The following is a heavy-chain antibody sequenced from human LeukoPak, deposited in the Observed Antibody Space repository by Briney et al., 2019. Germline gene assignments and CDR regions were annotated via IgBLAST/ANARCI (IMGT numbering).Heavy chain of an antibody. Sequence: GGSLRLSCAASGFTFSSYAMHWVRQAPGKGLEWVAVISYDGSNKYYADSVKGRSTISRDNSKNTLYLQMNSLRAEDTAVYYCARPGGQWLVSSFLDYWGQGTLVTVSS. V-gene: IGHV3-30*01. J-gene: IGHJ4*02. CDR1: GFTFSSYA. D-gene: IGHD6-19*01. CDR3: ARPGGQWLVSSFLDY. CDR2: ISYDGSNK.